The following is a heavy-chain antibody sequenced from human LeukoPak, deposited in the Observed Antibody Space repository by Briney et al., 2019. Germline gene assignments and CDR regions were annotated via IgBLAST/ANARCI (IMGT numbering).Heavy chain of an antibody. CDR1: GFTFRSFN. V-gene: IGHV3-21*01. Sequence: GGSLRLSCAASGFTFRSFNMNWVRQAPGKGLEWVSFISSGTTYIYYADSVKGRFTISKDDAKNSLYLQMNSLRVEDTVVYYCARDQPVTTSIDYWGQGTLVTVSS. J-gene: IGHJ4*02. D-gene: IGHD4-17*01. CDR2: ISSGTTYI. CDR3: ARDQPVTTSIDY.